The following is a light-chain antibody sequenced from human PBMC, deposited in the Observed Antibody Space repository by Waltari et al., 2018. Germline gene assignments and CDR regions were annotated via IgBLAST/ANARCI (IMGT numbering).Light chain of an antibody. CDR3: NSYTSSTNVV. Sequence: QSVLTQSASVSGSPGQSTTISCTGTSGDVGAHNYVSWYQQHPGKAPQLIIYDVSKRPSGVSNRISASKSGNTASLTISGLQAEDEAHYYCNSYTSSTNVVFGGGTKLTVL. J-gene: IGLJ2*01. CDR1: SGDVGAHNY. V-gene: IGLV2-14*03. CDR2: DVS.